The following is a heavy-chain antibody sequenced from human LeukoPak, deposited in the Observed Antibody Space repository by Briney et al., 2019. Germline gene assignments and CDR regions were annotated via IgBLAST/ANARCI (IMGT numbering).Heavy chain of an antibody. D-gene: IGHD5-24*01. V-gene: IGHV3-33*01. Sequence: GGSLRLSCAASGFTFSSYGMHWVRQAPGKGLEWVAVIWYDGSNKYYADSVKGRFTISRDNSKNMVYLQMNSLRAEDTAVYYCARWFGSGYNWGPDYWGQGTLVTVSS. CDR2: IWYDGSNK. CDR1: GFTFSSYG. CDR3: ARWFGSGYNWGPDY. J-gene: IGHJ4*02.